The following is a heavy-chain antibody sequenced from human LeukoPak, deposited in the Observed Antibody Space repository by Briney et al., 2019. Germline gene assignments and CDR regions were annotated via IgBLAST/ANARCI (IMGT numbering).Heavy chain of an antibody. Sequence: GGSLRLSCAASGFTFSSYSMNWVRQAPGKGLEWVAVISYDGSNKYYADSVKGRFTISRDNSKNTLYLQMNSLRAEDTAVYYCAKDHRIAARAGGFDYWGQGTLVTVSS. CDR3: AKDHRIAARAGGFDY. D-gene: IGHD6-6*01. CDR1: GFTFSSYS. V-gene: IGHV3-30*18. CDR2: ISYDGSNK. J-gene: IGHJ4*02.